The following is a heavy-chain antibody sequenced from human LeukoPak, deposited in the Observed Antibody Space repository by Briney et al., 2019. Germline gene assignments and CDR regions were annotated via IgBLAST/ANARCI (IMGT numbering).Heavy chain of an antibody. J-gene: IGHJ6*02. CDR2: IKQDGSEK. V-gene: IGHV3-7*04. D-gene: IGHD3-22*01. CDR1: GFTFSNFC. CDR3: ARYYYDSSGYYYDCYYGKDV. Sequence: GGSLRPSCAAPGFTFSNFCRRWVRQAPGKGLEWVANIKQDGSEKYYVASVKGRFSISRDNAKNALFLQMNSLRAEDTAVYYCARYYYDSSGYYYDCYYGKDVGGQGTTVTVSS.